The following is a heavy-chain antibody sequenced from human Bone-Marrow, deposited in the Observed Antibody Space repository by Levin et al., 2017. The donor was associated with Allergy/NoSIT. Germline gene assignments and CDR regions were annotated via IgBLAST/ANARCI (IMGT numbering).Heavy chain of an antibody. CDR3: ARAAGSLNLDY. Sequence: SCAAAGFSFSAHWMHWVRQAPGKGLVWVSDIKTDGTYTAYADSVKGRFTISRDNAKNTVYLQMNSLRAEDTALYYCARAAGSLNLDYWGQGILVTVSS. D-gene: IGHD2-15*01. V-gene: IGHV3-74*01. J-gene: IGHJ4*02. CDR1: GFSFSAHW. CDR2: IKTDGTYT.